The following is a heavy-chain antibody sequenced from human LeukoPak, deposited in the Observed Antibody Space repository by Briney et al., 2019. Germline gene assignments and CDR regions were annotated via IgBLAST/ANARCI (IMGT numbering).Heavy chain of an antibody. J-gene: IGHJ4*02. CDR3: ARGLLRQYDFSSPSYFDY. Sequence: ASVKLSCKASGGTFSSYAISWVRQAPGQGLEWMGGIIPIFGTANYAQKFQGRVTITADESTSTAYMELSSLRSEDTAVYYCARGLLRQYDFSSPSYFDYWGQGTLVTVSS. D-gene: IGHD3-3*01. CDR2: IIPIFGTA. V-gene: IGHV1-69*13. CDR1: GGTFSSYA.